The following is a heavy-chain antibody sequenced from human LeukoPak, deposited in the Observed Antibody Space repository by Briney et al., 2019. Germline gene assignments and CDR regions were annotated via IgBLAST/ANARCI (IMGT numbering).Heavy chain of an antibody. CDR3: ARLSHDAFDI. V-gene: IGHV3-11*04. Sequence: LSLTCAVYGGSFSGYYWSWIRQHPGKGLEWVSYISSSGSTIYYADSVKGRFTISRDNAKNSLYLQMNSLRAEDTAVYYCARLSHDAFDIWGQGTMATVSS. CDR2: ISSSGSTI. J-gene: IGHJ3*02. CDR1: GGSFSGYY.